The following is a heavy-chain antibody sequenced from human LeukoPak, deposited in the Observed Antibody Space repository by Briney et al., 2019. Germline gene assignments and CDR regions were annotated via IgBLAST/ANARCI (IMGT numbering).Heavy chain of an antibody. CDR1: GFTFSSYK. CDR2: IHGSSTFI. CDR3: ARAIRASSSSCNDF. Sequence: GGSLRLSCEVSGFTFSSYKFHWVRQAPGKGLEWISYIHGSSTFIDYAHSVKGRFTISRDNAKNSLYLQMNSLRAEDTAVYYCARAIRASSSSCNDFWGQGTLVTVSS. J-gene: IGHJ4*02. V-gene: IGHV3-21*05. D-gene: IGHD2-2*01.